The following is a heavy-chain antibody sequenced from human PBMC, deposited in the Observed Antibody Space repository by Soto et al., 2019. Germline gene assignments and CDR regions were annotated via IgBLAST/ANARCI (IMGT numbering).Heavy chain of an antibody. J-gene: IGHJ3*02. Sequence: SETLSLTCTVSGGSISSYYWSWIRQPPGKGLEWIGFISYSGSTSYNPSLRSRVSISVDTSKNQFSLKLSSVTAADTAVYYCARSVRYCSGGSCYFTRDAFDIWGQGTMVTVSS. V-gene: IGHV4-59*08. CDR3: ARSVRYCSGGSCYFTRDAFDI. D-gene: IGHD2-15*01. CDR1: GGSISSYY. CDR2: ISYSGST.